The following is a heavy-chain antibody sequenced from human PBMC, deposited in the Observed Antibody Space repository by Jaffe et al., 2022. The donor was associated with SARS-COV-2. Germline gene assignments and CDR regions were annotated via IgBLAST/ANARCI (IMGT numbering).Heavy chain of an antibody. D-gene: IGHD7-27*01. Sequence: EVQLVESGGGLVQPGRSLRLSCAASGFTFDDYAMHWVRQAPGKGLEWVSGISWNSGSIGYADSVKGRFTISRDNAKNSLYLQMNSLRAEDTALYYCAKDLGLGRYYGMDVWGQGTTVTVSS. J-gene: IGHJ6*02. CDR1: GFTFDDYA. V-gene: IGHV3-9*01. CDR2: ISWNSGSI. CDR3: AKDLGLGRYYGMDV.